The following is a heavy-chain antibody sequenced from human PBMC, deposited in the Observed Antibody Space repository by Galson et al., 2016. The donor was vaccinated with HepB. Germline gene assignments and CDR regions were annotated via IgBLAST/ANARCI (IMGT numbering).Heavy chain of an antibody. V-gene: IGHV3-23*01. Sequence: SLRLSCATSGITFGDYAMSWVRQAPGKGLEWVSTIDGRGDRTYYADSVKGRFTISRDNSKNALYLQMNSLRAEDTAVYYCAKDLFIVIEGDYWGQGTLVTVSS. D-gene: IGHD1-26*01. CDR2: IDGRGDRT. CDR1: GITFGDYA. CDR3: AKDLFIVIEGDY. J-gene: IGHJ4*02.